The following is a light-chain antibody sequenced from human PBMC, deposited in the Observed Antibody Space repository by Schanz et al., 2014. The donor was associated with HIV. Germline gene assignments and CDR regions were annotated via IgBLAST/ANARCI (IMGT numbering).Light chain of an antibody. J-gene: IGLJ2*01. CDR2: DVS. V-gene: IGLV2-14*03. CDR3: SSYGGNNNVV. Sequence: QSVLTQPASVSGSPGQSITISCTGTSSDVGGYNYVSWYQQHPGKAPKLMIYDVSNRPSGVSNRFSGSKSGNTASLTISGLQAEDEADYYCSSYGGNNNVVFGGGTKLTVL. CDR1: SSDVGGYNY.